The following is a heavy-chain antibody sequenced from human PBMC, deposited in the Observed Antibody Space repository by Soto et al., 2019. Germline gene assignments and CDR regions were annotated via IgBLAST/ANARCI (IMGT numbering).Heavy chain of an antibody. J-gene: IGHJ5*02. Sequence: PGGSLRLSCAASGFTFSSYAMTWVRQAPGKGLEWVSAISGSGNSTYYADSVKGRFTISRDNSTNTLYLQMNSLRAEDTAVYYCAKDPGIRPNWFDPWGQGTLVTVSS. CDR3: AKDPGIRPNWFDP. CDR1: GFTFSSYA. CDR2: ISGSGNST. D-gene: IGHD5-18*01. V-gene: IGHV3-23*01.